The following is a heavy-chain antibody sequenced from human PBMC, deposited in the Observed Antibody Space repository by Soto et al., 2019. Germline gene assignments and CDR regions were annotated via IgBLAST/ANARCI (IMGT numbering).Heavy chain of an antibody. J-gene: IGHJ4*02. Sequence: SQTLSLTCAISGDSVSSNSAAWNWIRQSPSRGLEWLGRTYYRSKWYNDYAVSVKSRITINPETSKNQFSLQLNSVTPEDTAVYYCARDQVNILTGYYGTFDYWGQGTLVTVSS. V-gene: IGHV6-1*01. CDR1: GDSVSSNSAA. CDR2: TYYRSKWYN. D-gene: IGHD3-9*01. CDR3: ARDQVNILTGYYGTFDY.